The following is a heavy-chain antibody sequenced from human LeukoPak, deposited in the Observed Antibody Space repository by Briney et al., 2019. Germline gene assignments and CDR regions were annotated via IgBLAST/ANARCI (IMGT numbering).Heavy chain of an antibody. CDR1: GYTFIDYF. Sequence: ASVKVSCKASGYTFIDYFIHWVRQAPGQGLEWMGRINSNSGGTEYAQKFQGRVTMTRYTSISTAYMELSRLTSHDTVVYYCARDLSSTSNWELDYWGQGTLVTVSS. CDR2: INSNSGGT. CDR3: ARDLSSTSNWELDY. J-gene: IGHJ4*02. V-gene: IGHV1-2*05. D-gene: IGHD7-27*01.